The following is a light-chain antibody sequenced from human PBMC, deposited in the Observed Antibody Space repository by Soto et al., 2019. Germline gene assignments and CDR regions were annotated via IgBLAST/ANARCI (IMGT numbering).Light chain of an antibody. CDR3: HQYTSFPFT. Sequence: DIQMTQSPSSVSASLGDRVTITCRASQDISSWLAWYQQRPGKAPKLLIYAASNLQSGVPSRFSGSGSGTDFTLTINSLESEDFETYYCHQYTSFPFTFGPATNVDVK. CDR1: QDISSW. V-gene: IGKV1-12*01. CDR2: AAS. J-gene: IGKJ3*01.